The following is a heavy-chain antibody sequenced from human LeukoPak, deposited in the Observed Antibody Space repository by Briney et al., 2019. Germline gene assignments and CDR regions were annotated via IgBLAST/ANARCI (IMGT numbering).Heavy chain of an antibody. CDR3: ARRAGGLARNNWFDP. CDR2: IYSGGST. Sequence: GGSLRLSCAASGLTVSSNYMSWVRQAPGKGLKWVSVIYSGGSTYYADSVKGRFTISRDNSKNTLYLQMNSLRAEDTAVYYCARRAGGLARNNWFDPWGQGTLVTVSS. D-gene: IGHD3-16*01. V-gene: IGHV3-66*01. J-gene: IGHJ5*02. CDR1: GLTVSSNY.